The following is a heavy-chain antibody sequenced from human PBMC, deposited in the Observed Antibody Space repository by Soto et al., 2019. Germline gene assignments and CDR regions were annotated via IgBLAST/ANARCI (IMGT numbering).Heavy chain of an antibody. CDR3: AREGRYCSGGSCHGPNAFDI. CDR1: GFTFSSYN. J-gene: IGHJ3*02. CDR2: ISTRSSTI. D-gene: IGHD2-15*01. Sequence: GGSLRLSCVASGFTFSSYNMHWVRQAPGEGLEWVSYISTRSSTISYADSVKGRFTISRDNAKNSQYLQMNSLRDEDTAVYYCAREGRYCSGGSCHGPNAFDIWGQGTMVTVSS. V-gene: IGHV3-48*02.